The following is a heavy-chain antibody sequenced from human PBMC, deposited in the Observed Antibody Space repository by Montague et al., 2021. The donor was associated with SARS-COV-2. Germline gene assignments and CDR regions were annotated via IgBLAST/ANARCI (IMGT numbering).Heavy chain of an antibody. CDR1: GFSRSTSGMC. CDR2: IDWDDDK. CDR3: ARRTYDILTGYDYGMDV. V-gene: IGHV2-70*01. Sequence: PALVKPTQTLTLTCTFSGFSRSTSGMCVSWIRQPPGKALEWLAHIDWDDDKYYSTSLKTRLTISKDTSKNQVVLTMTNMDPVDTATYYCARRTYDILTGYDYGMDVWGQGTTVTVSS. D-gene: IGHD3-9*01. J-gene: IGHJ6*02.